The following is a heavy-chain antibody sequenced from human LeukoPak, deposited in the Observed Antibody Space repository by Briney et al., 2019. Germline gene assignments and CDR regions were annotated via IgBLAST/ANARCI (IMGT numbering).Heavy chain of an antibody. CDR1: GASFNSNSYY. D-gene: IGHD3-3*01. Sequence: HPLETLSLTCTVSGASFNSNSYYWGWIRQPPGKGLEGIGSAYYSGTTYYNTSLESQVTISLDRSSDQFSLRLTSVTAADTAVYYCARGYDFWSANFYLDVWGKGTTVTVSS. CDR2: AYYSGTT. V-gene: IGHV4-39*07. CDR3: ARGYDFWSANFYLDV. J-gene: IGHJ6*03.